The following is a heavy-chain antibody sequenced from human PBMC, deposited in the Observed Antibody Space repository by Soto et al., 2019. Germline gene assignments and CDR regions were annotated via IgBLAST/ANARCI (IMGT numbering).Heavy chain of an antibody. Sequence: SETLSLTCTVSGGSISSYYWSWIRQPPGKGLEWIGYIYYSGSTNYNPSLKSRVTISVDTSKNQFSLKLSSVTAADTAVYYCARAHYDILTGYTYYFDYWGQGTLVTVSS. CDR3: ARAHYDILTGYTYYFDY. CDR2: IYYSGST. J-gene: IGHJ4*02. D-gene: IGHD3-9*01. V-gene: IGHV4-59*01. CDR1: GGSISSYY.